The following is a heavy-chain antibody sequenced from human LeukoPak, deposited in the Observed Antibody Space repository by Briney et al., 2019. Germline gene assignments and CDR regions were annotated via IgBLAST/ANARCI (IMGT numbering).Heavy chain of an antibody. V-gene: IGHV3-23*01. D-gene: IGHD2-21*02. J-gene: IGHJ4*02. Sequence: GGSLRLSCAASGYTFSSYWMNWVRQAPGKGLEWVSAISGSGGSTYYADSVKGRFTISRDNSKNTLYLQMNSLRAEDTAVYYCAKLVAYCGGDCYWGWDYWGQGTLVTVSS. CDR3: AKLVAYCGGDCYWGWDY. CDR1: GYTFSSYW. CDR2: ISGSGGST.